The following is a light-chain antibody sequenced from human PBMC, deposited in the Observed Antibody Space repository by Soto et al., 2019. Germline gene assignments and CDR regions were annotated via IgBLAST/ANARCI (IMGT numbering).Light chain of an antibody. J-gene: IGLJ1*01. CDR3: QSYDSSLSGYV. CDR2: GNS. Sequence: QSVLTQPPSVSGAPGQRVTISCTGSSSNIGAGYDVHWYQQLPGTAPKLLIYGNSNRPSGVPDRFSGSKSGTSASLAITGLQAEDEADYYCQSYDSSLSGYVFGTGTTLTVL. V-gene: IGLV1-40*01. CDR1: SSNIGAGYD.